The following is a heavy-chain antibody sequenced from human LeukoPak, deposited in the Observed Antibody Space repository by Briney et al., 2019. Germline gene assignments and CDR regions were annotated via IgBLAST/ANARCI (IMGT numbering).Heavy chain of an antibody. CDR3: AKASWVSSTDAVR. Sequence: GSLRLSCAASGLSFSRLAMSWVRQGPARGLEWVSSIIGNGETFYADSVKGRFTLSSDSSRNTVYFQLNNLRVEDTAIYYCAKASWVSSTDAVRWGQGTLVTVSS. J-gene: IGHJ4*02. V-gene: IGHV3-23*01. D-gene: IGHD3-16*01. CDR2: IIGNGET. CDR1: GLSFSRLA.